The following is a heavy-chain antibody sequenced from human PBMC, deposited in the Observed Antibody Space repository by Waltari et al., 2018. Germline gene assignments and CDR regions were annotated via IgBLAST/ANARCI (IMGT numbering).Heavy chain of an antibody. V-gene: IGHV4-59*08. J-gene: IGHJ4*02. CDR2: INNSGST. D-gene: IGHD2-15*01. CDR1: GGSISSYD. CDR3: ARTPIAGGVFDY. Sequence: QVQLQESGPGLVKPSETLSLTCTVAGGSISSYDWSWIRQPPGNGLDWIGYINNSGSTNYDPSLKSRVTITVDPSKKQFSLKLSYVTAADTAVYYCARTPIAGGVFDYWGQGTLVTVSS.